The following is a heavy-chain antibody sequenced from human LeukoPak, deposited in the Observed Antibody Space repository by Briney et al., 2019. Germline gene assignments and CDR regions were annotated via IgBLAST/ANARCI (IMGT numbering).Heavy chain of an antibody. CDR3: ARGNGDYAIHPDY. D-gene: IGHD4-17*01. V-gene: IGHV3-23*01. Sequence: GGSLRLSCTASGFTFSSYAMTWVRQAPGKGLEWVSAISGSGSNTYYADSVKGRFTISRDNSKSTLYLLINSLRADDTAVYYCARGNGDYAIHPDYWGQGTLVTVSS. J-gene: IGHJ4*02. CDR1: GFTFSSYA. CDR2: ISGSGSNT.